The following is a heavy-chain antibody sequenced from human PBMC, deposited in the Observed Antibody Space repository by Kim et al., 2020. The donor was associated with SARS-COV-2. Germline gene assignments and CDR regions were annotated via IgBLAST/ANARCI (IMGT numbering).Heavy chain of an antibody. Sequence: GGSLRLSCAASGFTFSSYAMSWVRQAPGKGLEWVSAISGSGGSTYYADSVKGRFTISRDNSKNTLYLQMNSLRAEDTAVYYCATVMITFGGVISAFDIWGQGTMVTVSS. CDR3: ATVMITFGGVISAFDI. V-gene: IGHV3-23*01. D-gene: IGHD3-16*02. CDR1: GFTFSSYA. J-gene: IGHJ3*02. CDR2: ISGSGGST.